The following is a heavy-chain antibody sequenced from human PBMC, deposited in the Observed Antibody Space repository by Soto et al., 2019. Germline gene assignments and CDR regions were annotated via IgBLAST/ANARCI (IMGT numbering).Heavy chain of an antibody. D-gene: IGHD6-19*01. CDR3: ARGVAVADLYYYYYYGMDV. J-gene: IGHJ6*02. Sequence: GSLRLSCAASVFTFSDYYMSWMRQAPGKGLEWVSYISSSGSTIYYADSVKGRFTISRDNAKNSLYLQMNSLRAEDTAVYYCARGVAVADLYYYYYYGMDVWGQGTTVTVSS. CDR1: VFTFSDYY. CDR2: ISSSGSTI. V-gene: IGHV3-11*01.